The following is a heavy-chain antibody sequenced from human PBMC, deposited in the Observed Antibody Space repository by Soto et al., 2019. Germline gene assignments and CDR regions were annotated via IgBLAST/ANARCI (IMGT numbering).Heavy chain of an antibody. CDR2: TRNKANSYTT. CDR1: GFTFSDHY. J-gene: IGHJ6*02. CDR3: ARSTIPGMDV. V-gene: IGHV3-72*01. Sequence: GGSLRLSCAASGFTFSDHYMDWVRQAPGKGLEWVGRTRNKANSYTTEYAASVKGRFTISRDDSKNSLYLQMNSLKTEDTAVYYCARSTIPGMDVWGQGTTVTVYS. D-gene: IGHD3-3*01.